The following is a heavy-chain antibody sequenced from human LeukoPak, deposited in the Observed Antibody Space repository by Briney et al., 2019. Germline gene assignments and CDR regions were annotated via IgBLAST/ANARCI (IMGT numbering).Heavy chain of an antibody. V-gene: IGHV3-11*01. CDR1: GFTFSDSY. CDR3: AKEGGDWGEGYFDY. J-gene: IGHJ4*02. Sequence: GGSLRLSCAASGFTFSDSYMSWIRQVPGKGLEWISYISSSGGTIYYADSVKGRFTISRDNAKNSLHLQMNSLRAEDTAVYYCAKEGGDWGEGYFDYWGQGTLVTVSS. D-gene: IGHD7-27*01. CDR2: ISSSGGTI.